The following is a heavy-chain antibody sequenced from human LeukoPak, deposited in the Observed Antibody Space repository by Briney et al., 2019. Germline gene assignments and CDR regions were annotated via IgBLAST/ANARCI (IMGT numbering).Heavy chain of an antibody. V-gene: IGHV5-51*01. CDR2: IYPADSDT. D-gene: IGHD3-10*01. CDR1: GYSFTSYS. J-gene: IGHJ4*02. CDR3: GRLFRYGAGAYATIDC. Sequence: GPLNISCKGSGYSFTSYSIGGAGQMPGKGLDWMGLIYPADSDTRYSPSFQGQVTISADKSISTAYRQWPCLKAPVPLLFFVGRLFRYGAGAYATIDCWGQGALVTVSS.